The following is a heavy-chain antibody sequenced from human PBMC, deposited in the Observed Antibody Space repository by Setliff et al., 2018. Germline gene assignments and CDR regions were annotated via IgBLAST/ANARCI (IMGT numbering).Heavy chain of an antibody. CDR1: GDSISSYY. V-gene: IGHV4-59*01. Sequence: LSLTCTVSGDSISSYYWSWIRQPPGKGLEWIGYIYYSGSTNYNPSLKSRVTMSVATFENHFSLKLNSLTAADTAVYYCARVTNWGLDLRFDSWGQGILVTVSS. J-gene: IGHJ5*01. D-gene: IGHD7-27*01. CDR3: ARVTNWGLDLRFDS. CDR2: IYYSGST.